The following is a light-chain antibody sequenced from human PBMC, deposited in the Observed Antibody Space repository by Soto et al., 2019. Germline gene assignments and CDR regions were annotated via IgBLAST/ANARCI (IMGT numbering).Light chain of an antibody. V-gene: IGKV3-15*01. Sequence: EIVMTQSPATLSVSPGERATPSFRASQSVSSNLAWYQQKPGQAPRLLIYGASTRATGIPARFSGSGSGTEFTLTISSLQSEDFAVYYCQQYNNWPRTFGQGTKVDIK. CDR2: GAS. CDR3: QQYNNWPRT. CDR1: QSVSSN. J-gene: IGKJ1*01.